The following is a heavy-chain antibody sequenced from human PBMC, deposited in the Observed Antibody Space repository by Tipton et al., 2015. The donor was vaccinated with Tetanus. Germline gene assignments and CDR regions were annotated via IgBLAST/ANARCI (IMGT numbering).Heavy chain of an antibody. Sequence: SLRLSCAASGFTVSSNYMSWVRQAPGKGLEWVSVIYSGGSTYYADSVKGRFTISRDNSKNTLYLQMNSLRAEDTAVYYCARALAATLGFDYWGQGTLVTVSS. CDR1: GFTVSSNY. CDR3: ARALAATLGFDY. D-gene: IGHD2-15*01. CDR2: IYSGGST. V-gene: IGHV3-53*01. J-gene: IGHJ4*02.